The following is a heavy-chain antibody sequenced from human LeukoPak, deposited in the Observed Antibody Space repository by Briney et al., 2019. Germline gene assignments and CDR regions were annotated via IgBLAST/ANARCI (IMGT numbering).Heavy chain of an antibody. Sequence: TSSETLSLTCAVNGGSLSGYYWTWIRQPPGKGPEWIGEINHSGSANYNPSLKSRVTISIDTSKRDFSLMMSSVTAADTAVYYCARGRSSSSGRYFQHWGQGTPVTVSS. CDR2: INHSGSA. CDR1: GGSLSGYY. CDR3: ARGRSSSSGRYFQH. V-gene: IGHV4-34*01. J-gene: IGHJ1*01. D-gene: IGHD6-6*01.